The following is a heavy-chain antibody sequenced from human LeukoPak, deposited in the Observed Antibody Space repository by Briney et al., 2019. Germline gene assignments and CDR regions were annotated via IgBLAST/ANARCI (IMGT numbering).Heavy chain of an antibody. D-gene: IGHD2-2*01. CDR1: GGTFSSYA. J-gene: IGHJ5*02. Sequence: SVKVSCKASGGTFSSYAISWVRQAPGQGLEWMGGIIPIFGTANYAQKFQGRVTITADESTSTAYMELSSLRPEDTAVYYCARGPPAALNWFDPWRQGTLVTVSS. V-gene: IGHV1-69*01. CDR3: ARGPPAALNWFDP. CDR2: IIPIFGTA.